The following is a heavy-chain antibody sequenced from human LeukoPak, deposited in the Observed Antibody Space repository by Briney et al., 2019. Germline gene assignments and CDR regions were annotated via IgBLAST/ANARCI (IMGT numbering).Heavy chain of an antibody. J-gene: IGHJ5*02. D-gene: IGHD6-13*01. CDR3: ARGWRSAAAGNWFDP. V-gene: IGHV4-34*01. Sequence: SETLSLTCAVYGGSFSGYYWSWIRQPPGKGLEWTGEINHSGSTNYNPSLKSRVTISVDTSKNQFSLKLSSVTAADTAVYYCARGWRSAAAGNWFDPWGQGTLVTVSS. CDR1: GGSFSGYY. CDR2: INHSGST.